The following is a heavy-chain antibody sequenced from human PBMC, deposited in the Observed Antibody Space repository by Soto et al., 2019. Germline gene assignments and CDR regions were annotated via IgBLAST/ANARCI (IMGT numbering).Heavy chain of an antibody. CDR1: GFTFSNYA. CDR2: ISGSGGST. D-gene: IGHD6-13*01. CDR3: AKHDSRIAAAGHFDS. V-gene: IGHV3-23*01. Sequence: EVQLLESGGGLVQPGGSLRLSCAAAGFTFSNYAMSWVRQAPGKGLEWVSGISGSGGSTYYAESVKGRFTISRDNSKNSLYLQMNSLRAEDTAVYYGAKHDSRIAAAGHFDSWGQGTLVTVSS. J-gene: IGHJ4*02.